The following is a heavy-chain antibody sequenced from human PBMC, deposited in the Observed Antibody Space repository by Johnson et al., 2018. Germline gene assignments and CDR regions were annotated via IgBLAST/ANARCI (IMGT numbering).Heavy chain of an antibody. V-gene: IGHV1-69*12. CDR3: TSQHHYYDILTGYRNYYYYYGMDV. CDR2: IIPIFGTA. D-gene: IGHD3-9*01. J-gene: IGHJ6*02. Sequence: QVQLVQSGAEVKKPGSSVKVSCKASGGTFSSYAISWVRQAPGQGLEWMGGIIPIFGTANYAQKFQGRVTITADESTSTAYMELSSLRSEDTAVYYCTSQHHYYDILTGYRNYYYYYGMDVWG. CDR1: GGTFSSYA.